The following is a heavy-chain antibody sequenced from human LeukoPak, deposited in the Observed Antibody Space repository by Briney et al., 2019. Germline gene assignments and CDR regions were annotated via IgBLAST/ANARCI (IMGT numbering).Heavy chain of an antibody. V-gene: IGHV4-34*01. CDR2: INHSGST. CDR1: GGSFSVYY. D-gene: IGHD3-10*01. CDR3: ARSGDRALKGNWFDP. Sequence: SETLSLTCAVYGGSFSVYYWSWIRQPQGKGLEWIGEINHSGSTNYNPSLKSRVTISVDTSKNQFSLKLSSVTAADTAVYYCARSGDRALKGNWFDPWGQGTLVTVSS. J-gene: IGHJ5*02.